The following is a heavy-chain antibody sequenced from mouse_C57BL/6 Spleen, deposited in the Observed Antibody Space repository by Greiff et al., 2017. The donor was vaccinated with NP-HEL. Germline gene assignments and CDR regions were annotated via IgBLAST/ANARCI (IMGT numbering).Heavy chain of an antibody. V-gene: IGHV1-69*01. Sequence: VQLQQPGAELVMPGASVKLSCKASGYTFTSYWMHWVKQRPGQGLEWIGKIDPSDSYTNYNQKFKGKSTLTVDKSSSTAYMQLSSLTSEDSAVYYCASYDGFAYWGQGTLVTVSA. CDR1: GYTFTSYW. CDR3: ASYDGFAY. CDR2: IDPSDSYT. J-gene: IGHJ3*01. D-gene: IGHD2-12*01.